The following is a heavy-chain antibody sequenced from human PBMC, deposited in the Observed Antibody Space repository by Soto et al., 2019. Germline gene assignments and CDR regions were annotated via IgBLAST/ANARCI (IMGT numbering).Heavy chain of an antibody. CDR2: IYYSGST. V-gene: IGHV4-39*01. D-gene: IGHD3-9*01. Sequence: TLSLTCTVSGGSISSSSYYWGWIRQPPGKGLEWIGSIYYSGSTYYNPSLKSRVTISVDTSKNQFSLKLSSVTAADTAVYYCARTPSYDILTDNWFDPWGQGTLVTVSS. CDR1: GGSISSSSYY. CDR3: ARTPSYDILTDNWFDP. J-gene: IGHJ5*02.